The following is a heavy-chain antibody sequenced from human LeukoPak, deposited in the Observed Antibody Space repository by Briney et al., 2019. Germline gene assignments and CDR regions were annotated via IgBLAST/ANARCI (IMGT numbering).Heavy chain of an antibody. CDR3: ARSTTVTTRWFDP. V-gene: IGHV4-34*01. CDR2: INHSGST. Sequence: SETLSLTCAVYGGSFSGYYWSWIRQPPGKGLEWIGKINHSGSTNYNPSLKSRVTISVDTSKNQFSLKLSSVTAADTAVYYCARSTTVTTRWFDPWGQGTLVTVSS. J-gene: IGHJ5*02. D-gene: IGHD4-17*01. CDR1: GGSFSGYY.